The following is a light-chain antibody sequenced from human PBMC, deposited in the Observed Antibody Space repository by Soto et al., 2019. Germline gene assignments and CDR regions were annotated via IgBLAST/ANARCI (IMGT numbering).Light chain of an antibody. J-gene: IGLJ2*01. CDR3: CSYARNRDIL. V-gene: IGLV2-23*01. CDR2: EGS. CDR1: SSVVGSYNL. Sequence: QSALTQPASVSGSPGQSITISCTGTSSVVGSYNLVSWYQQHPGKAPKLMIYEGSKRPSGVSNRFSGSKSGNTASLTISGLQAEDEADYYCCSYARNRDILFGGGTKVTVL.